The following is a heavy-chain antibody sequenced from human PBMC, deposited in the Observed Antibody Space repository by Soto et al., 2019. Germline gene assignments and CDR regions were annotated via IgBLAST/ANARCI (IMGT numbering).Heavy chain of an antibody. CDR2: ISSDGSEK. CDR1: GFTFSNYA. J-gene: IGHJ4*02. CDR3: ANSWTTLTMGFDF. Sequence: PGGSLRLSCVASGFTFSNYAMHWVRQAPGKGLGWVAVISSDGSEKYYLDSVRDRFTISRDNSKNTLYLQMNNLRPEDTAMYYCANSWTTLTMGFDFWGQGALVTVSS. V-gene: IGHV3-30*18. D-gene: IGHD4-17*01.